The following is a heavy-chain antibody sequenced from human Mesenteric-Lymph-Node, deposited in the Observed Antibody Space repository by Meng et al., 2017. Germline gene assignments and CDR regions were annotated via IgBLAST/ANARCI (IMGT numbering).Heavy chain of an antibody. CDR1: KGSISSMGYY. Sequence: LQLREEGPRVVKPSGTLSLNWIVSKGSISSMGYYWHCVRQPPGKGLEGIGDIYHSGSTSYNPSLQGRVTMFVDTSKNQFALMLTSVTATDTAVYYCARRRGGSGRDCWGQGTLVTVSS. J-gene: IGHJ4*02. D-gene: IGHD3-10*01. CDR2: IYHSGST. V-gene: IGHV4-39*01. CDR3: ARRRGGSGRDC.